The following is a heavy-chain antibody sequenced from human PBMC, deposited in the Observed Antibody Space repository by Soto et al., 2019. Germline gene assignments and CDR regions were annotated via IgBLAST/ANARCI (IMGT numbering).Heavy chain of an antibody. D-gene: IGHD4-17*01. V-gene: IGHV1-69*13. Sequence: ASVKVSCKASGGTISSYAISWVRQTPGQGLEWMGGIIPIFGTANYAQKFQGRVTITADESTSTAYMELSSLRSEDTAVYYCASPLYGDYDDYYYGMDVWGQGTTVTVSS. J-gene: IGHJ6*02. CDR3: ASPLYGDYDDYYYGMDV. CDR2: IIPIFGTA. CDR1: GGTISSYA.